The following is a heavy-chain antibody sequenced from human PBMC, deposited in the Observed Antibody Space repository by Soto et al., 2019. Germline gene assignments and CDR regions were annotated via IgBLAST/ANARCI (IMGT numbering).Heavy chain of an antibody. D-gene: IGHD5-12*01. CDR3: ARGRAIVATTYFDY. J-gene: IGHJ4*02. CDR1: GGSISSSNW. CDR2: IYHSGST. V-gene: IGHV4-4*02. Sequence: SETLSLTCAVSGGSISSSNWWSWVRQPPGKGLEWIGEIYHSGSTNYNPSLKSRVTISVDTSKNQFSLKLSSVTAADTAVYYCARGRAIVATTYFDYWGQGTLVTVSS.